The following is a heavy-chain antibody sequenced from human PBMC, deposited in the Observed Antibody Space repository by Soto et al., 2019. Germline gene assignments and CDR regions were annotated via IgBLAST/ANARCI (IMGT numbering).Heavy chain of an antibody. CDR1: GFTFSNYS. CDR3: AKMGPYRNSPIDS. CDR2: ISASAATT. Sequence: GGSLRLSCTPCGFTFSNYSMSWVRQAPGKGLEWVSAISASAATTYYADSVKGRFTISRDNSKNTLYVQMNSLRAEDTALYYCAKMGPYRNSPIDSSGQGALLTLSS. V-gene: IGHV3-23*01. J-gene: IGHJ4*02. D-gene: IGHD6-6*01.